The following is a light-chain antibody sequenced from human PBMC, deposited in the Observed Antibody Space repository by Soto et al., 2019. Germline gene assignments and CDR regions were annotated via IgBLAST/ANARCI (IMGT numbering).Light chain of an antibody. CDR2: DAS. CDR1: QSIKSW. J-gene: IGKJ1*01. Sequence: DIQMTQSPSTLSAFVGDRVTITCRASQSIKSWLAWYQQKPGKAPKLLIYDASNLESGVPSRFSGSGSGTEFTLTISSLQPDDFATYYCQQYNNYWMFGQGTKVEIK. CDR3: QQYNNYWM. V-gene: IGKV1-5*01.